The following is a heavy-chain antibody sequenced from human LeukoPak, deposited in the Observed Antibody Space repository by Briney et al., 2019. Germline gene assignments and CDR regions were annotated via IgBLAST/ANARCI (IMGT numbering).Heavy chain of an antibody. D-gene: IGHD2-15*01. CDR3: ASGYCSGGSCYSEWRGWPVNQYDY. CDR2: ISSSSSYI. V-gene: IGHV3-21*01. J-gene: IGHJ4*02. Sequence: GGSLRLSCAASGFTFSSYSMNWVRQAPGKGLEWVSSISSSSSYIYYADSVKGRFTISRDNAKNSLYLQMNSLRAEDTAVYYCASGYCSGGSCYSEWRGWPVNQYDYWGQGTLVTVSS. CDR1: GFTFSSYS.